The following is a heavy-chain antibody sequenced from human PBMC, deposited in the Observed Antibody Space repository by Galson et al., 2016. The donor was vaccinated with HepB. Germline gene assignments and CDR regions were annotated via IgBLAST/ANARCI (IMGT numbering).Heavy chain of an antibody. CDR2: IHYSGST. V-gene: IGHV4-39*01. CDR3: ARHSGVSSVTYQGIDY. J-gene: IGHJ4*02. D-gene: IGHD1-26*01. Sequence: ETLSLTCSVSGGSISRSAYYWGWIRQPPGKGLEWIGSIHYSGSTSHYASPKSRVTITVDTSKNQFSLNLRSVTAADTAVYYCARHSGVSSVTYQGIDYWGQGTLVTVSS. CDR1: GGSISRSAYY.